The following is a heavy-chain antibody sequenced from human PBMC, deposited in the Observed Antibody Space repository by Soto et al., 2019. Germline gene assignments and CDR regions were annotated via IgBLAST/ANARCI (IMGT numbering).Heavy chain of an antibody. CDR2: ISGSGGST. Sequence: EVQLLESGGGLVQPGGSLRLSCAASGFTFSSYAMSWVRQAPGKGLEWVSAISGSGGSTYYADSVKGRFTISRDNSKNTLYLQMNSLRAEDTAVYYCAKVLTMVRGVNRVFDYWGQGTLVTVSS. D-gene: IGHD3-10*01. CDR3: AKVLTMVRGVNRVFDY. V-gene: IGHV3-23*01. CDR1: GFTFSSYA. J-gene: IGHJ4*02.